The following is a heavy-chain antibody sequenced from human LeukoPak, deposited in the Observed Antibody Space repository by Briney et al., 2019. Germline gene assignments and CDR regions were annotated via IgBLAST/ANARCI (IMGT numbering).Heavy chain of an antibody. CDR3: ACLNYGDARDY. CDR2: IYTGGST. CDR1: GGSISRGSYY. Sequence: PSETLSLTCTVSGGSISRGSYYWSGIRQPAGKGLEWIGRIYTGGSTTYNRSLKSRVTISLDTSKNQFSLQLNSVTAADTAVYYCACLNYGDARDYWGQGTLVTVSS. V-gene: IGHV4-61*02. J-gene: IGHJ4*02. D-gene: IGHD4-17*01.